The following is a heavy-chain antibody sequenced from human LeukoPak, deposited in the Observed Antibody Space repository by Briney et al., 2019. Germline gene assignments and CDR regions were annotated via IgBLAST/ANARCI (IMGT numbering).Heavy chain of an antibody. Sequence: SETLSLACTVSGGSFSNYYWSWIRQPPGKGLEWIGYIYYSGSTNYNPSRKRRVTISIDTSKNQFSLQLSSVTAADTAVYYCARQGSGYSSGWYNWFDPWGQGTLVTVSS. D-gene: IGHD6-19*01. CDR3: ARQGSGYSSGWYNWFDP. V-gene: IGHV4-59*08. CDR1: GGSFSNYY. CDR2: IYYSGST. J-gene: IGHJ5*02.